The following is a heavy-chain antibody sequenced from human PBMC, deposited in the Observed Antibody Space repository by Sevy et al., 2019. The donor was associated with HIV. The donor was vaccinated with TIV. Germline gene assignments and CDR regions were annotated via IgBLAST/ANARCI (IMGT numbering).Heavy chain of an antibody. CDR1: GFTFSSYA. CDR3: AKDSAYADYRYYYDSSGYYRSDAFDI. V-gene: IGHV3-23*01. CDR2: ISGSGGST. D-gene: IGHD3-22*01. J-gene: IGHJ3*02. Sequence: GGCLRLSCAASGFTFSSYAMSWVRQAPGKGLEWVSAISGSGGSTYYSDAVKGRFTISRDNSKNTLYLQMNSLRAEDTAVYYCAKDSAYADYRYYYDSSGYYRSDAFDIWGQGTMVTVSS.